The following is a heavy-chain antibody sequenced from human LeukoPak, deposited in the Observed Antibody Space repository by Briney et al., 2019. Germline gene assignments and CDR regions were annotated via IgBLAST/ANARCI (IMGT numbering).Heavy chain of an antibody. CDR2: INWNGGSK. Sequence: TGGSLRLSCVASGFTFDDHDMSWVRQAPGKGLEWVSGINWNGGSKGYADSVKGRFTISRDNAKNSLYLQMNSLRAEDTALYYWARGLRYFDWLRDYGGQGSLVTVSS. CDR3: ARGLRYFDWLRDY. CDR1: GFTFDDHD. D-gene: IGHD3-9*01. J-gene: IGHJ4*02. V-gene: IGHV3-20*04.